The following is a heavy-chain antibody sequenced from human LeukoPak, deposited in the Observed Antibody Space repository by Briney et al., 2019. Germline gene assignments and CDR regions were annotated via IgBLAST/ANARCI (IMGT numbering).Heavy chain of an antibody. Sequence: GGSLRLSCAASGLSFSTYAMGWVRQAPGKGLEWVSGISASGGSTYYADSVKGRFTISRDNSKSTLHLQMNSLRDEDTAVYYCAKIQGASSSGYYGAFDIWGQGTMVTVS. CDR2: ISASGGST. D-gene: IGHD3-22*01. CDR1: GLSFSTYA. V-gene: IGHV3-23*01. CDR3: AKIQGASSSGYYGAFDI. J-gene: IGHJ3*02.